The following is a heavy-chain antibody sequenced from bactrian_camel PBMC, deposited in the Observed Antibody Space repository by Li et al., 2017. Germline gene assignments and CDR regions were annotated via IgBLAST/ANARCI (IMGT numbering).Heavy chain of an antibody. Sequence: VESGGGLVQPGGSLRLSCVTSGFTFSDYDMSWVRQAPGKGLEWVSRINKAGYTTHQTDSVKGRFTTSRDNAKNTLYLQLNSLKTEDTAMYYCAKDYVDGLGIDYWGQGTQVTVS. CDR3: AKDYVDGLGIDY. J-gene: IGHJ4*01. CDR1: GFTFSDYD. D-gene: IGHD1*01. CDR2: INKAGYTT. V-gene: IGHV3S40*01.